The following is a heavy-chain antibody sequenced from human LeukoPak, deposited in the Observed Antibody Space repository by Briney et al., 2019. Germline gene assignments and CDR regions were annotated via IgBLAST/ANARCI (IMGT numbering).Heavy chain of an antibody. V-gene: IGHV1-24*01. Sequence: GASVKVSCKVSGYTLTELSMHWVRQAPGKGLEWMGGFDPEDGETIYAQKFQGRVTMTEDTSTDTAYMELSSLRSEDTAVYYCATGYCGSGSYYRWVYWGQGTLVTVSS. CDR2: FDPEDGET. D-gene: IGHD3-10*01. CDR3: ATGYCGSGSYYRWVY. CDR1: GYTLTELS. J-gene: IGHJ4*02.